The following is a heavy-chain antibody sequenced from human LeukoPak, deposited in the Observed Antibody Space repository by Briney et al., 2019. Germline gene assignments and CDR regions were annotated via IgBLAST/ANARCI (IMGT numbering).Heavy chain of an antibody. V-gene: IGHV3-21*01. Sequence: GGSLRLSCAASGFTFSSYSMNWVRQAPGKGLEWVSSISSSSSYIYYADSVKGRFTISRDNAKNSLYLQMNSLRAEDTAVYYCAREILTGSSGGYWGQGTLVTVSS. CDR1: GFTFSSYS. D-gene: IGHD3-9*01. CDR3: AREILTGSSGGY. J-gene: IGHJ4*02. CDR2: ISSSSSYI.